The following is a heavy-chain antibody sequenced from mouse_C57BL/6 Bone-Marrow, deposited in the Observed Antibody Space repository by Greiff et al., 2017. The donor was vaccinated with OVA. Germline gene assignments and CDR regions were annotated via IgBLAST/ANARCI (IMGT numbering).Heavy chain of an antibody. CDR1: GYTFTSYG. CDR2: IYPRSGNT. Sequence: VQLQQSGAELARPGASVKLSCTASGYTFTSYGISWVKQRPGQGLEWIGEIYPRSGNTYYNEKFKGKATLTADKSSSTAYMELRSLTSEDSAVYFCRTGTDDWGQGTTLTVSS. V-gene: IGHV1-81*01. CDR3: RTGTDD. D-gene: IGHD4-1*01. J-gene: IGHJ2*01.